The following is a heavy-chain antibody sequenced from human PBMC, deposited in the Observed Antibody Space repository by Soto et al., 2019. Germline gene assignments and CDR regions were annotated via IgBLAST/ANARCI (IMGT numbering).Heavy chain of an antibody. CDR2: IIPIFGTA. CDR1: GGTFSSYA. CDR3: ATPPRADGYGMDV. V-gene: IGHV1-69*13. J-gene: IGHJ6*02. Sequence: SVKVSCKAAGGTFSSYAISWVRQAPGQGLEWMGGIIPIFGTANYAQKFQGRVTITADESTSTAYMELSSLRSEDTAVYYCATPPRADGYGMDVWGQGTTVTVSS.